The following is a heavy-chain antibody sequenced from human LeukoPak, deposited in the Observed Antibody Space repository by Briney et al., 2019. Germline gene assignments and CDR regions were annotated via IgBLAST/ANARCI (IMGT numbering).Heavy chain of an antibody. J-gene: IGHJ6*03. D-gene: IGHD1-1*01. Sequence: ASVKVSCKASGYTFTSYYMHWVRQAPGQGLEWMGIINPSGGSTSYAQKFQGRVTMTRDMSTSTVYMELSSLRSDDTAVYYCARDKQLDWAHYYYYYMDVWGKGTTVTVSS. CDR1: GYTFTSYY. V-gene: IGHV1-46*01. CDR2: INPSGGST. CDR3: ARDKQLDWAHYYYYYMDV.